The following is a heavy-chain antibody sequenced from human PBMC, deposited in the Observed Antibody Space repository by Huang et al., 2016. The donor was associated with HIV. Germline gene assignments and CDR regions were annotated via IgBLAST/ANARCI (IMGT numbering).Heavy chain of an antibody. D-gene: IGHD1-26*01. J-gene: IGHJ4*02. V-gene: IGHV4-39*01. CDR2: IYYSGST. CDR3: ARLLYRYYFDY. CDR1: CVSISSSSYY. Sequence: QLQLQESGPGLVKPSETLSLTCTVSCVSISSSSYYWGWIRQPPGKGLEWIGSIYYSGSTYYNPALKSRVTISVDTSKNQFSLKLSSVTAADTAVYYCARLLYRYYFDYWGQGTLVTVSS.